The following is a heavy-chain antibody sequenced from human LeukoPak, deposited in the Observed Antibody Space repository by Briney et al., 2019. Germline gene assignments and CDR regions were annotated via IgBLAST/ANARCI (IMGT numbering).Heavy chain of an antibody. Sequence: SETLSLTCTVSGYSISSGYYWGWIRQPPGKGLEWIGSIYYSGSTYYNPSLNSRVTISVDTSKNQFSLKLSSVTAADTAVYYCARGPFVVVPAALDCWGQGTLVTVSS. CDR1: GYSISSGYY. J-gene: IGHJ4*02. CDR2: IYYSGST. D-gene: IGHD2-2*01. V-gene: IGHV4-38-2*02. CDR3: ARGPFVVVPAALDC.